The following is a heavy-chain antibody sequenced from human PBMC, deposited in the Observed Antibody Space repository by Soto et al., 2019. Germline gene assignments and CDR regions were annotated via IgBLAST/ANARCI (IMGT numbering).Heavy chain of an antibody. J-gene: IGHJ5*02. V-gene: IGHV4-59*08. Sequence: SXTLSLTCTVSGGSISSFYCSWIVQSPGKGLEWIGYIYYSGNTNYNPSLESRVTISVDTSRNQFSLKLSSVTAADTAVYYCARHVGFCSTTTCLPRFDPWGQGILVTVSS. D-gene: IGHD2-2*01. CDR2: IYYSGNT. CDR1: GGSISSFY. CDR3: ARHVGFCSTTTCLPRFDP.